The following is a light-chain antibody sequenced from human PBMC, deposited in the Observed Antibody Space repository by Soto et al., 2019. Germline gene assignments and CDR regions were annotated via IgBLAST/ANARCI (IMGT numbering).Light chain of an antibody. V-gene: IGLV7-43*01. CDR2: SKS. J-gene: IGLJ2*01. Sequence: QAVVTQEPSLTWSPGGKATLTGVPTPEPVTRGSYQNWFQQKPGKAPRALIYSKSNKHSWTPARFSGSLLGGKAALTLSGVQPEDEAEYYCLLYYGGAQLVFGGGTKLTVL. CDR3: LLYYGGAQLV. CDR1: PEPVTRGSY.